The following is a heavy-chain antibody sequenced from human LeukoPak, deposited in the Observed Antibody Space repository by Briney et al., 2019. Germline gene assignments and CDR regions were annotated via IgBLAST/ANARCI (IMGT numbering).Heavy chain of an antibody. CDR1: GYTFTGYY. Sequence: ASVKVSCKASGYTFTGYYMHWVRQAPGQGLEWMGWINPNSGGTNYAQKFQGRVTMTRDTSISTAYMELSRLRSDDTAVYYCARLGILTGYSYYYYMDVWGKGTTVTISS. D-gene: IGHD3-9*01. CDR3: ARLGILTGYSYYYYMDV. J-gene: IGHJ6*03. V-gene: IGHV1-2*02. CDR2: INPNSGGT.